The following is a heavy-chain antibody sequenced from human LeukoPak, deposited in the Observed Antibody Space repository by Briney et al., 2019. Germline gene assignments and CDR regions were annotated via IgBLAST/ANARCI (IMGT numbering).Heavy chain of an antibody. J-gene: IGHJ5*02. Sequence: GASVKVSCKASGYTFTSYGISWVLQAPGQGLEWMGWISAYNGNSNYAQKLQGRVTMTTDTSTSTAYMELRSLGSDDTAVYYCARAGSTERFDPWGQGTLVTVSS. CDR3: ARAGSTERFDP. D-gene: IGHD6-13*01. V-gene: IGHV1-18*01. CDR2: ISAYNGNS. CDR1: GYTFTSYG.